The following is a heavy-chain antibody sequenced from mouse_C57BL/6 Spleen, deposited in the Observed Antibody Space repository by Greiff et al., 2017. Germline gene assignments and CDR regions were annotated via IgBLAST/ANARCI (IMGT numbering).Heavy chain of an antibody. J-gene: IGHJ1*03. CDR1: GYTFTSYD. CDR3: ARSECGTTGSWYFDV. CDR2: IYPSNCST. Sequence: QVQLQQSGPELVKPGASVKLSCKASGYTFTSYDINWVKQRPGQGLEWIGCIYPSNCSTTYNQKFKGKATLTVDTSSSTAYMELHSLTSEDSAVYVCARSECGTTGSWYFDVGGTGTRVTVTS. D-gene: IGHD3-1*01. V-gene: IGHV1-85*01.